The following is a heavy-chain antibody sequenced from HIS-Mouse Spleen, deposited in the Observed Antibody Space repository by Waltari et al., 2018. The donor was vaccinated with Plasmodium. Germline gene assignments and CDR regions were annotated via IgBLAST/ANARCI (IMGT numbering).Heavy chain of an antibody. V-gene: IGHV4-34*01. CDR3: ARAPIRDAFDI. CDR2: INHSGST. D-gene: IGHD3-9*01. J-gene: IGHJ3*02. CDR1: GGSFSGYY. Sequence: QVQLQQWGAGLLKPSETLSLTCAVYGGSFSGYYWSGSRQPPGKGLEWIGEINHSGSTNYNPSLKSRVTISVDTSKNQFSLKLSSVTAADTAVYYCARAPIRDAFDIWGQGTIVTVSS.